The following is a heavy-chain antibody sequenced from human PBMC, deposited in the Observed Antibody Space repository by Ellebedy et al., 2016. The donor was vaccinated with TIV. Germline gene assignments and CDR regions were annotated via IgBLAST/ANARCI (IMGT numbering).Heavy chain of an antibody. CDR1: GYTFTSYD. Sequence: ASVKVSXXASGYTFTSYDINWVRQATGQGLEWMGWINPNSGGTNYAQKFQGRVTMTRDTSISTAYMELSRLRSDDTAVYYCARYDWVVPAAISYWGQGTLVTVSS. J-gene: IGHJ4*02. V-gene: IGHV1-2*02. CDR2: INPNSGGT. D-gene: IGHD2-2*01. CDR3: ARYDWVVPAAISY.